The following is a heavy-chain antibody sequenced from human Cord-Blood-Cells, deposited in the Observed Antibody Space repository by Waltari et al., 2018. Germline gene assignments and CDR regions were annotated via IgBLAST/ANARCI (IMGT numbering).Heavy chain of an antibody. CDR1: GGTFSSYA. V-gene: IGHV1-69*01. J-gene: IGHJ5*02. D-gene: IGHD2-8*01. CDR2: IIPIFGTA. CDR3: ARAPWGYCTNGVCYNWFDP. Sequence: QVQLVQSGAEVKKPGSSVKVSCKASGGTFSSYAISWVRQAPGQGLEWMGGIIPIFGTANYAQKFQGRVTITADESTSTAYMELSSLRSEDTAVYYCARAPWGYCTNGVCYNWFDPWGQGTLVTVSS.